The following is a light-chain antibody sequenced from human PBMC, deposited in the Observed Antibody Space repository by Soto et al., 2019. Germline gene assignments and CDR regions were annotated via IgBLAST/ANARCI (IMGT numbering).Light chain of an antibody. J-gene: IGKJ1*01. CDR3: QQYSSYSRT. CDR2: DAS. CDR1: QSISSW. V-gene: IGKV1-5*01. Sequence: DIQMTHSPSTLSASVGDRVTITCRASQSISSWLAWYQQKPGKDPTVLIYDASSLESGVPSRFSGSGSGTEFTLTISSLQPDDFATYFCQQYSSYSRTFGQGTKVEIK.